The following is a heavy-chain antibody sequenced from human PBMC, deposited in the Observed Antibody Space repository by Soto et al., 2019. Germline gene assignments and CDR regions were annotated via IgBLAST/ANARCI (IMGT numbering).Heavy chain of an antibody. CDR3: ATAATHENISSWYWYYYYGMDV. CDR1: GYTLTELS. V-gene: IGHV1-24*01. D-gene: IGHD6-13*01. J-gene: IGHJ6*02. CDR2: FDPEDGET. Sequence: RASVKVSCKVSGYTLTELSMHWVRQAPGKGLEWMGGFDPEDGETIYAQKFQGRVTMTEDTSTDTAYMELSSLRSEDTAVYYCATAATHENISSWYWYYYYGMDVWGQGTTVTVSS.